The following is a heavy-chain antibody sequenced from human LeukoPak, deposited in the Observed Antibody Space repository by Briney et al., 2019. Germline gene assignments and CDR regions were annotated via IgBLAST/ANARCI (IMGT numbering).Heavy chain of an antibody. CDR1: GFTFSDYW. CDR3: ARGPRGYSYAWGY. Sequence: GSLRLSCAASGFTFSDYWMSWVRQAPGKGLEWEANIKQDGSEKYYVDSVKGRFTISRDNAKNSLYLQMNSLRAEDTAVYYCARGPRGYSYAWGYWGQGTLVTVSS. J-gene: IGHJ4*02. CDR2: IKQDGSEK. V-gene: IGHV3-7*05. D-gene: IGHD5-18*01.